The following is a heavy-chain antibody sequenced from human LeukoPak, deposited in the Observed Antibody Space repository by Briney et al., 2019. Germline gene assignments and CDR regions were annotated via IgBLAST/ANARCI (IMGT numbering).Heavy chain of an antibody. D-gene: IGHD6-13*01. CDR1: GFTFSIYT. J-gene: IGHJ4*02. CDR2: ISYDGNNK. V-gene: IGHV3-30-3*01. CDR3: ARGYTSSWYVSYFDY. Sequence: GGXLRLSCAASGFTFSIYTMHWVRQAPGKGLEWVAVISYDGNNKHYADSVKGRFTISRDNSKNTLYLQMNSLRAEDTAVYYCARGYTSSWYVSYFDYWGQGTLVTVSS.